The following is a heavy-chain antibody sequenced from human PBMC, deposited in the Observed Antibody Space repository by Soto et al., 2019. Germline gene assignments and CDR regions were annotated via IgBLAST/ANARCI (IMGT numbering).Heavy chain of an antibody. CDR1: GGSISSGGYY. CDR2: IYYSGST. CDR3: ARGRYCSSTSCEYGDDAFDI. J-gene: IGHJ3*02. D-gene: IGHD2-2*01. Sequence: SDTLSLTCTVSGGSISSGGYYWSWIRQHPGKGLEWIGYIYYSGSTYYNPSLKSRVTISVDTSKNQFSLKLSSVTAADTAVYYCARGRYCSSTSCEYGDDAFDIWGQGTMVTVSS. V-gene: IGHV4-31*03.